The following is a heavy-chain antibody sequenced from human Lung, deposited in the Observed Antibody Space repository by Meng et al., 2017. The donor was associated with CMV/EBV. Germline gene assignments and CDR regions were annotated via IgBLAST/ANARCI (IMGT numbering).Heavy chain of an antibody. CDR1: GHTVTSYA. J-gene: IGHJ4*02. V-gene: IGHV7-4-1*02. CDR2: IDPNTGNP. Sequence: GPALQHPAVSVKASCSPSGHTVTSYAINWVRQAPGQGPDWMGWIDPNTGNPTYDQGFTGRFVFSLDTSVSTAYLQINSLRADDTAVYYCARDSPLDGYSLLDYWGQGTLVTVSS. D-gene: IGHD5-24*01. CDR3: ARDSPLDGYSLLDY.